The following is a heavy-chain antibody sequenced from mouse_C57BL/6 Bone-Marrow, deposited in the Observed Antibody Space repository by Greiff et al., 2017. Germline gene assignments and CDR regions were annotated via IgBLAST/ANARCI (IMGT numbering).Heavy chain of an antibody. CDR2: IYPGDGDT. J-gene: IGHJ4*01. CDR3: ARMDDGYALDY. D-gene: IGHD2-3*01. Sequence: VQLVQSGPELVKPGASVKLSCKASGYAFTSSWMNWVKQRPGQGLEWIGRIYPGDGDTNYNRKFKGKATLTVDKSSSTAYMQLSSLTSEDSAVYFCARMDDGYALDYWGQGTSVTVSA. CDR1: GYAFTSSW. V-gene: IGHV1-82*01.